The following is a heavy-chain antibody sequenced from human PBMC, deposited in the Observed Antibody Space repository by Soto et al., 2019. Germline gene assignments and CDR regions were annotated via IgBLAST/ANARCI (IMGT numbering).Heavy chain of an antibody. V-gene: IGHV2-70*01. CDR2: IDWDDDK. Sequence: SGPTLVNPTQTLTLTCTFSGFSLSTSGMCMSWIRQPPGKALEWLALIDWDDDKYYSTSLKTRLTISKDTSKNQVVLTMTNMDPVDTATYYCARNLNGSPAFAYWGQGTLVTVSS. CDR1: GFSLSTSGMC. CDR3: ARNLNGSPAFAY. J-gene: IGHJ4*02.